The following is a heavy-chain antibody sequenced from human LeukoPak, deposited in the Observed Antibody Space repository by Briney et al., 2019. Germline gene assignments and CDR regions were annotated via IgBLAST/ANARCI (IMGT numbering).Heavy chain of an antibody. V-gene: IGHV3-66*01. J-gene: IGHJ3*02. CDR2: IYSGGST. D-gene: IGHD3-9*01. Sequence: GGSLRLSCAASGFTVSSNYMSWVRQAPGKGLEWVSVIYSGGSTYYADSVKGRFTISRDNSKNTLYLQMNSLRAEGTAVYYCARARYFDWSDAFDIWGQGTMVTVSS. CDR3: ARARYFDWSDAFDI. CDR1: GFTVSSNY.